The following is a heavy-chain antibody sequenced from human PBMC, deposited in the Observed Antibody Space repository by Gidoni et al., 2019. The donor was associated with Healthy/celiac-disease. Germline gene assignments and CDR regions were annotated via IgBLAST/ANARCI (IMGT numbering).Heavy chain of an antibody. V-gene: IGHV4-34*01. J-gene: IGHJ4*02. CDR1: GGSFSGYY. D-gene: IGHD3-3*01. CDR3: ARGGYDFWSGYSYFDY. CDR2: INHSGST. Sequence: QVQLQQWGAGLLKPSETLSLTCAVYGGSFSGYYWSWIRQPPGKGLEWIGEINHSGSTNYNPSLKSRVTISVDTSKNQFSLKLSSVTAADTAVYYCARGGYDFWSGYSYFDYWGQGTLVTVSS.